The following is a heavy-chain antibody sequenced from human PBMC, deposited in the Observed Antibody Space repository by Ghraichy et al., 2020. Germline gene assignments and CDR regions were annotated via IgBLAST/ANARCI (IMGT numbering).Heavy chain of an antibody. CDR1: GYTFTSYY. CDR2: INPSGGST. J-gene: IGHJ4*02. D-gene: IGHD3-22*01. Sequence: ASVKVSCKASGYTFTSYYMHWVRQAPGQGLEWMGIINPSGGSTSYAQKFQGRVTMTRDTSTSTVYMELSSLRSEDTAVYYCARDLRSYDSSGSNYAFDYWGQGTLVTVSS. V-gene: IGHV1-46*01. CDR3: ARDLRSYDSSGSNYAFDY.